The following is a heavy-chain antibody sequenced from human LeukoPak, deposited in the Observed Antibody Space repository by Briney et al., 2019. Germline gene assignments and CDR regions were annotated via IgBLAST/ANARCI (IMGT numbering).Heavy chain of an antibody. Sequence: SETLSLTCAVYGGSFSGYYWSWIRQPPGKGLEWIGEINHSGSTNYNPSLKRRVTISVDTSKNQFSLKLSSVTAADTAVYYCARGRTLRVGGYYYYYYMDVWGKGTTVTVSS. J-gene: IGHJ6*03. CDR1: GGSFSGYY. D-gene: IGHD3-16*01. CDR3: ARGRTLRVGGYYYYYYMDV. CDR2: INHSGST. V-gene: IGHV4-34*01.